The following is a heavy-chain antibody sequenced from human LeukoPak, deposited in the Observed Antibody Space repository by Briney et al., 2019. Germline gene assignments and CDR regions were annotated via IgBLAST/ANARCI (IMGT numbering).Heavy chain of an antibody. Sequence: SETLSLTCTVSGGSISSGSYYWSWIRQPAGKGLEWIGRIYTSGSTNHNPSLKSRVTISVDTSKNQFSLKLSSVTAADTAVYYCARGSEILDYWGQGTLVTVSS. CDR2: IYTSGST. CDR3: ARGSEILDY. V-gene: IGHV4-61*02. D-gene: IGHD2-15*01. J-gene: IGHJ4*02. CDR1: GGSISSGSYY.